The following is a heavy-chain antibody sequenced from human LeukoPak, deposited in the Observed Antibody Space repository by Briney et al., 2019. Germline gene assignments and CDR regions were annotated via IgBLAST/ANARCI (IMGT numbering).Heavy chain of an antibody. CDR2: ISYDGSNK. CDR3: ARDQEPIRTYFDY. CDR1: GFTFSSYA. D-gene: IGHD3-9*01. J-gene: IGHJ4*02. V-gene: IGHV3-30-3*01. Sequence: GRSLRLSCAASGFTFSSYAMHWVRQAPGKGLEWVAVISYDGSNKYYADSVKGRFTNSRDNSKNTLYLQMNSLRAEDAAVYYCARDQEPIRTYFDYWGQGTLVTVSS.